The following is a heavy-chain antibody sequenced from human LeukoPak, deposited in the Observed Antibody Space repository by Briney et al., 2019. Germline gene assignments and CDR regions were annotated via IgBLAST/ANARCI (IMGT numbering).Heavy chain of an antibody. CDR2: INPNSGGT. D-gene: IGHD2-15*01. CDR1: GYTFTGYY. J-gene: IGHJ6*03. V-gene: IGHV1-2*02. Sequence: GASVKVSCKASGYTFTGYYMHWVRQAPGQGLEWMGWINPNSGGTNYAQKFQGRVTMTRDTSISTVYMELSSLRSEDTAVYYCARDRGYCSGGSCSLLYYSYYYMDVWGKGTTVTVSS. CDR3: ARDRGYCSGGSCSLLYYSYYYMDV.